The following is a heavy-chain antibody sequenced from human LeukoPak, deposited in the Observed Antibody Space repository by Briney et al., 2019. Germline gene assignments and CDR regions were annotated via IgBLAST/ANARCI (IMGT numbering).Heavy chain of an antibody. V-gene: IGHV3-30*02. CDR2: IRYDGSNK. CDR1: GFTFSSYG. Sequence: GGSLRLSCAASGFTFSSYGMHWVRQAPGKGLEWVAFIRYDGSNKYYADSVKGRFTISRDNSNNTPYLQMNSLRAEDTAVYYCAKDYYGSGTHFDYWGQGTLVTVSS. D-gene: IGHD3-10*01. CDR3: AKDYYGSGTHFDY. J-gene: IGHJ4*02.